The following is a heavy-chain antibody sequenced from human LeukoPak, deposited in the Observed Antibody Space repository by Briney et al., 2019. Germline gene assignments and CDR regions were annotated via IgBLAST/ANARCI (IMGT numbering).Heavy chain of an antibody. Sequence: PGGSLRLSCAASGFAFSSYSMTWVRQAPGKGLEWVSSISSSSSSIYYADSVKARFTISRDDAKNSLFLQMNSLRAEDTAVYYCAKTGGRGNSEDWGQGTLVTVSS. D-gene: IGHD6-13*01. CDR1: GFAFSSYS. V-gene: IGHV3-21*04. J-gene: IGHJ4*02. CDR3: AKTGGRGNSED. CDR2: ISSSSSSI.